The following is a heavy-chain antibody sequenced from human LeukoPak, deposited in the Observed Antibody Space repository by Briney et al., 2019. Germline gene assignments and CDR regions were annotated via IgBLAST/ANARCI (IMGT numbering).Heavy chain of an antibody. CDR3: ARDRYSSGFIDY. D-gene: IGHD6-19*01. CDR2: IYYSGST. CDR1: GGPISSSSDY. J-gene: IGHJ4*02. V-gene: IGHV4-39*07. Sequence: SETVSLTCTVSGGPISSSSDYWPWIRQPPGKGLEWIGSIYYSGSTYYNPSLKSRVTISVDTSKIQFSLELGSVTAADTAVYYCARDRYSSGFIDYWGQGTLVTVSS.